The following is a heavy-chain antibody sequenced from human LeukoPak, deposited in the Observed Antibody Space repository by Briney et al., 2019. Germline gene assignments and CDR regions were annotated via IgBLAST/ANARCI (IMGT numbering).Heavy chain of an antibody. J-gene: IGHJ4*02. D-gene: IGHD6-6*01. Sequence: SETLSLTCTASGGSISSNYWSWIRQPPGKGLEWIGYIYYSGSTYYNPSLKSRVTISVDTSKNQFSLKLSSVTAADTAVYYCARVVGSSSLDYYFDYWGQGTLVTVSS. CDR1: GGSISSNY. V-gene: IGHV4-30-4*01. CDR3: ARVVGSSSLDYYFDY. CDR2: IYYSGST.